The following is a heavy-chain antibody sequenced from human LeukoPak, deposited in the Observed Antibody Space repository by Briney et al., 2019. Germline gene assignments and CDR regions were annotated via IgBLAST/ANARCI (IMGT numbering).Heavy chain of an antibody. V-gene: IGHV3-23*01. D-gene: IGHD6-19*01. J-gene: IGHJ4*02. Sequence: GTLRLSCAASEFTFSKYGMSWVRQAPGKGLEWVSSISGSDGTTDYADSVKGRFTISRDNSKNTLYLQMNSLRAEDTAVYFCARRAVAGPLDYWGQGTLVTVSS. CDR3: ARRAVAGPLDY. CDR2: ISGSDGTT. CDR1: EFTFSKYG.